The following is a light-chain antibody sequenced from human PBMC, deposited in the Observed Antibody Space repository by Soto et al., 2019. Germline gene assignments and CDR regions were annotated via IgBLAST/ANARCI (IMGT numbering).Light chain of an antibody. V-gene: IGKV3-15*01. CDR3: QHYNNWPHS. CDR2: GAS. J-gene: IGKJ2*01. CDR1: QSICSD. Sequence: DTVMTQPPATLYVSPGQRATFSCRASQSICSDLAWYQQKPGQVPRLLIYGASTRAIGIPARFSGSVSGTEFTLSISGLQSEDFAVYHCQHYNNWPHSFGQGTKLEI.